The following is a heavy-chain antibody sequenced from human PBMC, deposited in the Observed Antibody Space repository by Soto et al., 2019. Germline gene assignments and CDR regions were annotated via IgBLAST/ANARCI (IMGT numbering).Heavy chain of an antibody. CDR1: GFTLSSRW. CDR2: ISGGAIIST. Sequence: GGSLRLSCVVSGFTLSSRWMQWVRQAPGKGLEWDSSISGGAIISTFYADSVKGRFTISRDNTKDSLYLQMNSLRAEDTAIYYCARGSAFIGLDYWGQGTPVTVSS. D-gene: IGHD1-26*01. J-gene: IGHJ4*02. CDR3: ARGSAFIGLDY. V-gene: IGHV3-21*01.